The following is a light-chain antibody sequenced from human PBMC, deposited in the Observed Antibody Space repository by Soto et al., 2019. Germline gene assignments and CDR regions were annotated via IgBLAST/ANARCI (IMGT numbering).Light chain of an antibody. CDR2: EVS. CDR3: SSYTSSSTQV. CDR1: SSDVGGYNY. V-gene: IGLV2-14*01. J-gene: IGLJ1*01. Sequence: QSALTQPASVSGSPGQSITISCTGTSSDVGGYNYVSWYQQYPGKAPKLMIYEVSNRPSGVSNRFSGSKSGNTASLTISGLQAEDEADYYCSSYTSSSTQVFGTGTQLTVL.